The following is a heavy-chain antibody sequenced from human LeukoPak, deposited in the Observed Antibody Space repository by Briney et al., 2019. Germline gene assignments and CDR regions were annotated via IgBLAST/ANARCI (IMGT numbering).Heavy chain of an antibody. CDR3: ARLMYDFWSGYYYNWFDP. CDR1: GGSISSGDYY. V-gene: IGHV4-30-4*08. Sequence: SQTLSLTCTVSGGSISSGDYYWSWIRQPPGKGLVGIGYIYYSGSTYYNPSLKSRVTISVDTSKNQFSLKLSSVTAADTAVYYCARLMYDFWSGYYYNWFDPWGQGTLVTVSS. D-gene: IGHD3-3*01. CDR2: IYYSGST. J-gene: IGHJ5*02.